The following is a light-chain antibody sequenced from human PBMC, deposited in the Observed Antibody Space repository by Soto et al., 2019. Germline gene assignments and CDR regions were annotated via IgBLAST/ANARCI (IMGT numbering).Light chain of an antibody. V-gene: IGLV3-1*01. J-gene: IGLJ2*01. CDR1: NLGDKY. CDR3: QAWDSSTDVV. CDR2: QHS. Sequence: SYELTQPPSVSVSPGQTASITCSGDNLGDKYTCWYQQKPGQSPVLVIYQHSQRPSGIPERFSGSNSGNTATLTISGTQAMDEADYYCQAWDSSTDVVFGGGTKVTVL.